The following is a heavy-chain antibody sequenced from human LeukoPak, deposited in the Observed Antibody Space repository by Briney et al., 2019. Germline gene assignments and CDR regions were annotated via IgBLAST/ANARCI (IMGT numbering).Heavy chain of an antibody. V-gene: IGHV4-39*07. CDR2: IHYSGTI. CDR3: ARVVVPGYFDF. J-gene: IGHJ4*02. CDR1: GGSISSSSFY. Sequence: SETLSLTCSVSGGSISSSSFYGGWIRQPPGKRLEWVATIHYSGTIYYNPSLQSRVTLSVDTSKNQFSLRLSSVTAADTAVYYCARVVVPGYFDFWGQGALVTVSS.